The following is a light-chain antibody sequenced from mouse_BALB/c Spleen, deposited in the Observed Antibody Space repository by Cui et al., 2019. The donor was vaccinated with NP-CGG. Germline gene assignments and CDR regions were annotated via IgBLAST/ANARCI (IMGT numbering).Light chain of an antibody. CDR3: ALWYSNHWV. V-gene: IGLV1*01. CDR2: GTN. J-gene: IGLJ1*01. CDR1: TGAVTTSNY. Sequence: QAVVPQESAPTTSPGETVTLTCRSNTGAVTTSNYANWVQEKPDHLFTGLIGGTNNRAPGIPARFSGSLIGDKAALTITGAQTEDEAMYFCALWYSNHWVFGGGTKLTVL.